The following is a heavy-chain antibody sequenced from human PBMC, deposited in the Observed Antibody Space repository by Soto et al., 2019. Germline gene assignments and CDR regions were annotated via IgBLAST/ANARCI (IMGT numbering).Heavy chain of an antibody. CDR1: GGTFSSYA. CDR3: ASGGNSGQLDY. D-gene: IGHD2-21*02. Sequence: VASVKVSCKASGGTFSSYAISWVRQAPGQGLEWMGGIIPIFGTANYAQKFQGRVTITADKSTSTAYMELSSLRSEDTAVYYCASGGNSGQLDYWGQGTLVTSPQ. J-gene: IGHJ4*02. V-gene: IGHV1-69*06. CDR2: IIPIFGTA.